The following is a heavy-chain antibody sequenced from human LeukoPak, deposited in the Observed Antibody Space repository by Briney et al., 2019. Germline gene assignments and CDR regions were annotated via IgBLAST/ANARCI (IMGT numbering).Heavy chain of an antibody. CDR3: ARYDSSGYRFDY. CDR2: IYYSGST. CDR1: GGPISSYY. Sequence: SETLSLTCTVSGGPISSYYWSWIRQPPGKGLEWIGYIYYSGSTNYNPSLKSRVTISVDTSKNQFSLKLSSVTAADTAVYYCARYDSSGYRFDYWGQGTLVTVSS. D-gene: IGHD3-22*01. V-gene: IGHV4-59*08. J-gene: IGHJ4*02.